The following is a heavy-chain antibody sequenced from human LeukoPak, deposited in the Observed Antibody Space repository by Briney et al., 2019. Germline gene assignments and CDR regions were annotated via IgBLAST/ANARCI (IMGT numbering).Heavy chain of an antibody. CDR3: ARRDDILTGYRYYFDY. Sequence: SETLSLTCAVYGGSFSGYYWSWIRQPPGKGLEWIGEINHSGSTNYNPSLKSRVTISVDTSKNQFSLKLSSVTAADTAVYYCARRDDILTGYRYYFDYGGQGTLVTVS. J-gene: IGHJ4*02. V-gene: IGHV4-34*01. CDR1: GGSFSGYY. CDR2: INHSGST. D-gene: IGHD3-9*01.